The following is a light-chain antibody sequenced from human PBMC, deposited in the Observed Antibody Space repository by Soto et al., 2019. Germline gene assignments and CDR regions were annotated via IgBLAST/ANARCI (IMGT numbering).Light chain of an antibody. CDR1: SNDVGGYDY. Sequence: QSALTQPASVSGSPGQTITISCTGGSNDVGGYDYVSWYQQHPGKAPKLMIYEVNNRPSGVSSRFSGSKSGNTASLTISGLQAEDEADYYCSSFTSSSTQVLGGGTKLTVL. J-gene: IGLJ3*02. CDR3: SSFTSSSTQV. V-gene: IGLV2-14*01. CDR2: EVN.